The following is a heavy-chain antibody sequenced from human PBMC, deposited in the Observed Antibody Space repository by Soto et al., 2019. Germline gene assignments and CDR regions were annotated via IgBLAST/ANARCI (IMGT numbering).Heavy chain of an antibody. D-gene: IGHD2-2*01. CDR2: IAYTGST. CDR3: ARDGCNAASCFDY. CDR1: GGSISGYY. V-gene: IGHV4-59*01. J-gene: IGHJ4*02. Sequence: PSETLSLTCTVSGGSISGYYWSWIRQPPGKGLEWIGHIAYTGSTNYNPSLKSRLTMSVDTSKNQFSLKLASVTAADTAVYYCARDGCNAASCFDYWGLGTLVTVSS.